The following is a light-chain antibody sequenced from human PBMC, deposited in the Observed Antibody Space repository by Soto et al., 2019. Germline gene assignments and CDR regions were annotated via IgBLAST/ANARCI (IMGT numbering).Light chain of an antibody. Sequence: QSVLTQPPSVSGAPGQRVTISCTGSSSNIGAGYDVHWYQQLPGTAPKLLIYGNSNRPSGVPDRFSGSKSGTSDSLAITGLHAEDEADYYCQSYDSSLSGCVFGGGTKLTVL. CDR3: QSYDSSLSGCV. CDR1: SSNIGAGYD. CDR2: GNS. J-gene: IGLJ2*01. V-gene: IGLV1-40*01.